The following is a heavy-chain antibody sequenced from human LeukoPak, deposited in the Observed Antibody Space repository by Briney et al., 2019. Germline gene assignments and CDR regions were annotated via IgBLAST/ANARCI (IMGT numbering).Heavy chain of an antibody. V-gene: IGHV4-59*01. D-gene: IGHD3-10*01. CDR2: IYYSGST. J-gene: IGHJ4*02. CDR3: ARGSRTPLYYYGSGSYSRFDY. CDR1: GGSISSYY. Sequence: PSETLSLTCTVSGGSISSYYWSWIRQPPGKGLEWIGYIYYSGSTNYNPSLKSRVTISVDTSKNQFSLKLSSVTAADTAVYYCARGSRTPLYYYGSGSYSRFDYWGQGTLVTVSS.